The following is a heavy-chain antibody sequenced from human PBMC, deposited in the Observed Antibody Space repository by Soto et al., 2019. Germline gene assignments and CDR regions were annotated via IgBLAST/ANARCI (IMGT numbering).Heavy chain of an antibody. CDR1: GFTFSNYW. Sequence: GGSLRLSCAASGFTFSNYWMSWVRQAPGKGLEWVANIKQDGSDKYYSDSVKGRFTISRDNAKNSLYLQMNSLRAEGTAVYYCASEGSGSGPGFFPWGQGTLVTVSS. D-gene: IGHD3-10*01. V-gene: IGHV3-7*01. CDR2: IKQDGSDK. J-gene: IGHJ5*01. CDR3: ASEGSGSGPGFFP.